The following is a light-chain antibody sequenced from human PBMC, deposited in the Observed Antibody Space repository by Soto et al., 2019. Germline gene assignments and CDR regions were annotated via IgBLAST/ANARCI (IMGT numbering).Light chain of an antibody. V-gene: IGLV2-14*03. J-gene: IGLJ1*01. CDR1: SSDVGGYNY. Sequence: QSVLTQPASVSGSPGQSITISCTGTSSDVGGYNYVSWYQQHPGKAPKFMIYDVSSRPSGVSNRFSGSKSGNTASLTISGLQAVDEADYYCCSYTTSNTRQIVFGTGTKVTVL. CDR2: DVS. CDR3: CSYTTSNTRQIV.